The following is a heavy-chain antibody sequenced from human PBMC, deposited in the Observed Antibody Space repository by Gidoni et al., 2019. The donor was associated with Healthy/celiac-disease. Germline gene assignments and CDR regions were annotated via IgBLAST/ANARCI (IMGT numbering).Heavy chain of an antibody. J-gene: IGHJ2*01. CDR2: INWNGGST. Sequence: EVQLVESGGSMVRPGGSLSLSCAASGFPFDAYGMSWVRQAPGKGLEWVSGINWNGGSTGYADSVKGRFTISRDNAENSLYLQMNSLRAEDTALYHCARVRVAAAWYFDLWGRGTLVTVSS. CDR1: GFPFDAYG. D-gene: IGHD6-13*01. CDR3: ARVRVAAAWYFDL. V-gene: IGHV3-20*01.